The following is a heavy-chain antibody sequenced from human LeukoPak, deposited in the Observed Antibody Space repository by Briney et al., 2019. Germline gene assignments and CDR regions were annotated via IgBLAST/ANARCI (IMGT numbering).Heavy chain of an antibody. J-gene: IGHJ1*01. D-gene: IGHD3-22*01. CDR3: ARGSYDSSDFEYFHH. CDR1: GYTFTGYY. Sequence: SVKVSCEASGYTFTGYYMHWVRQAPGQGLEWMGWINPNSGGTNYAQKFQGRVTMTRDTSISTAYMELNRLRSDDTAVYYCARGSYDSSDFEYFHHWGQGTLVTVSS. V-gene: IGHV1-2*02. CDR2: INPNSGGT.